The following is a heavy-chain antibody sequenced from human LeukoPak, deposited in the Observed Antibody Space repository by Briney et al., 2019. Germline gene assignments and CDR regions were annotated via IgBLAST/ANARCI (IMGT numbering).Heavy chain of an antibody. V-gene: IGHV4-39*01. J-gene: IGHJ6*02. CDR3: AIPGPYYSNYGMDV. CDR2: VYYTGST. Sequence: SETLSLTRTVSGGSLSSSNYYWGWIRQPPGKGREWIGNVYYTGSTYYNTSLKSRVTISVDTSKNQFSLKLSSVTAADTAVYYCAIPGPYYSNYGMDVWGQGTTVTVSS. CDR1: GGSLSSSNYY.